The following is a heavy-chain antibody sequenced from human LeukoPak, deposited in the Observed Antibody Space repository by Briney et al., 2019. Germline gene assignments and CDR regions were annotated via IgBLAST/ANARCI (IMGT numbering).Heavy chain of an antibody. CDR1: GFTFGDYA. D-gene: IGHD3-10*01. V-gene: IGHV3-49*04. J-gene: IGHJ4*02. Sequence: GGSLSLSCTASGFTFGDYAMSWVRQAPGKGLEWVGFIRSKAYGGTTEYAASVKGRFTISRDDSKSIAYLQMNSLKTEDTAVYYCTPDVLLWFGELFRWGQGTLVTVSS. CDR2: IRSKAYGGTT. CDR3: TPDVLLWFGELFR.